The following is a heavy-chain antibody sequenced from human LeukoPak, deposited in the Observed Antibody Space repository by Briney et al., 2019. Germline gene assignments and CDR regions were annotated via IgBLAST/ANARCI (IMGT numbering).Heavy chain of an antibody. V-gene: IGHV1-46*01. Sequence: ASVKVSCKASGYTFTSFYMQWVRQAPGQGLEWMGIINPSGGSTNYAQKFQGRVSMARDTSTSTVYMELSSLRSEDTAMYWCARGYYDSSGYDPGLGYWGQGTLVTVSS. CDR2: INPSGGST. J-gene: IGHJ4*02. CDR1: GYTFTSFY. D-gene: IGHD3-22*01. CDR3: ARGYYDSSGYDPGLGY.